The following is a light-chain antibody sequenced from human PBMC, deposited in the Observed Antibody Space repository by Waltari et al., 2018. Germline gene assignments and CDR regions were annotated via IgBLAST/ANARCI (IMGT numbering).Light chain of an antibody. CDR3: QQRAKWPLT. V-gene: IGKV3-11*01. CDR1: QSVSND. J-gene: IGKJ4*01. CDR2: DTS. Sequence: EIVLTQSPAKLSLSPGERATLSCRASQSVSNDLAWYQQKPGQAPTLLIYDTSNRATDIPARFSGSGSGTDFTLTITSLEPGDSAIYYCQQRAKWPLTFGGGTRVETK.